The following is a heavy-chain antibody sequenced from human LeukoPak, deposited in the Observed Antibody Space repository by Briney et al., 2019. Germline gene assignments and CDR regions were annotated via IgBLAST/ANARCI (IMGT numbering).Heavy chain of an antibody. D-gene: IGHD5-24*01. Sequence: GGSLRLSCAASGFTFSDYYMSWIRQAPGKGLEWVSYISSSGSTIYYADSVKGRFTISRDNAKNSLYLQMNSLRAEDTAVYYCARAIGIGWLQWGEFNYWGQGTLVTVSS. CDR2: ISSSGSTI. V-gene: IGHV3-11*01. J-gene: IGHJ4*02. CDR1: GFTFSDYY. CDR3: ARAIGIGWLQWGEFNY.